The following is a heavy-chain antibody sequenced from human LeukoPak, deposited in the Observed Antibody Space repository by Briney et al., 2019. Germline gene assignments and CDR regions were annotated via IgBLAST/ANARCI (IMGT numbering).Heavy chain of an antibody. Sequence: GGSLRLSCAAPGFTFNGYSMSWIRQAPGKGLEWVSYINSDSSTIYYADSVRGRFTISRDNAKNSLYLQMNSLRAEDTAVYYCARDLGKVDYWGQGTLVTVSS. D-gene: IGHD7-27*01. V-gene: IGHV3-48*01. CDR1: GFTFNGYS. CDR2: INSDSSTI. CDR3: ARDLGKVDY. J-gene: IGHJ4*02.